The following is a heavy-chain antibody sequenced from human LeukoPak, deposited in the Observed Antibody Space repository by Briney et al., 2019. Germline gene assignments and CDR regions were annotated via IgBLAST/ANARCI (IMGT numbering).Heavy chain of an antibody. CDR3: ARETFGYSSSWYVRWFDP. CDR2: ISGRSTYI. Sequence: PGGSLRLSCGASGFTFSSYSMNWVRQAPGKGLEWVSSISGRSTYIYYADSVKGRFTISRDNANNSLYLQMNSLRAEDTAVYYCARETFGYSSSWYVRWFDPWGQGTLVTVSS. D-gene: IGHD6-13*01. J-gene: IGHJ5*02. CDR1: GFTFSSYS. V-gene: IGHV3-21*04.